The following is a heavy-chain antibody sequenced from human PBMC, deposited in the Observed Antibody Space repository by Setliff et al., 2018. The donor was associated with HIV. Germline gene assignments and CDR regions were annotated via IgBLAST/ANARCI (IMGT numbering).Heavy chain of an antibody. CDR1: GYTFLTYG. CDR3: ASTPDQGGYYFDY. D-gene: IGHD2-2*01. Sequence: ASVKVSCKASGYTFLTYGISWVRQAPGHGLEWMGWISAYNGNTNYAQKLQGRVTMTTDTSTSTAYMELRSLRSEDTAVYYCASTPDQGGYYFDYWGQGTLVTVSS. CDR2: ISAYNGNT. V-gene: IGHV1-18*01. J-gene: IGHJ4*02.